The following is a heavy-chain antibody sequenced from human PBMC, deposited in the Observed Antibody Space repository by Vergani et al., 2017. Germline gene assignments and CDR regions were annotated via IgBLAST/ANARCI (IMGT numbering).Heavy chain of an antibody. Sequence: EVQLVESGGGLVQPGGSLRLSCAASGFTFSTYDMHWVRQAPGKGLEWVANIKADGGETYYADSVKGRFTISRDNAKNLLYLQMNSLRGDDTAIYYCARHSSGYSWGQGTLVTVSS. CDR3: ARHSSGYS. CDR1: GFTFSTYD. CDR2: IKADGGET. J-gene: IGHJ5*02. V-gene: IGHV3-7*01. D-gene: IGHD3-22*01.